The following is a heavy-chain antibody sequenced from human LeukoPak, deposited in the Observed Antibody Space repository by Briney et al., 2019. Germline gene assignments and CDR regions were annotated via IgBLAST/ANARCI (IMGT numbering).Heavy chain of an antibody. CDR3: ARPRGTFHDYGDPHDAFDI. CDR1: GYTFTGYY. D-gene: IGHD4-17*01. Sequence: ASVKVSCKASGYTFTGYYMHWVRQAPGQGLEWMGRINPNSGGTNYAQKFQGRVTMTRDTSISTAYMELSRLRSEDTAVYYCARPRGTFHDYGDPHDAFDIWGQGTMVTVSS. CDR2: INPNSGGT. J-gene: IGHJ3*02. V-gene: IGHV1-2*06.